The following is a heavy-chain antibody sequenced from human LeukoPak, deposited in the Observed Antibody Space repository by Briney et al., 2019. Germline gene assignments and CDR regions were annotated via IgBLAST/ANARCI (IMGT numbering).Heavy chain of an antibody. CDR1: GGTFGSYA. Sequence: SVKVSCKASGGTFGSYAISWVRQAPGQGLEWMGGIIPIFGTANYAQKFQGRVTITTDESTSTAYMELSSLRSEDTAVYYCARASGSYYQSYYFDYWGQGTLVTVSS. J-gene: IGHJ4*02. CDR3: ARASGSYYQSYYFDY. D-gene: IGHD1-26*01. V-gene: IGHV1-69*05. CDR2: IIPIFGTA.